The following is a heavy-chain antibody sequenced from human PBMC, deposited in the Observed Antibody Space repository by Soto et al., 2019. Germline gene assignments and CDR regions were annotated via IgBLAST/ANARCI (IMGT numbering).Heavy chain of an antibody. J-gene: IGHJ3*02. CDR1: GGSISSYY. D-gene: IGHD3-22*01. Sequence: SETLSLTCTVSGGSISSYYWSWIRQPPGKGLEWIGYIYYSGSTNYNPSLKSRVTISVDTSKNQFSLKLSSVTAADTAVYYCAGGVRYYDSSGYYAGDAFDIWGQGTMVTVSS. V-gene: IGHV4-59*01. CDR2: IYYSGST. CDR3: AGGVRYYDSSGYYAGDAFDI.